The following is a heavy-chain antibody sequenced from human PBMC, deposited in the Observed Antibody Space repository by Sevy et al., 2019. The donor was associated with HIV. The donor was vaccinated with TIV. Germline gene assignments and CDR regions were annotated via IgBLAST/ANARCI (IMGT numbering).Heavy chain of an antibody. Sequence: ASVKVSCKVSGYTLTKLSIDWVRQAPGKALEWMGEFDPQDVKTINSQRFQGRLTMTVDTSTDTAYMELSSLTSEDTAVNYCETVGLRYFSHSSSYQGDWIDPWGQRTLVTVSS. CDR2: FDPQDVKT. CDR1: GYTLTKLS. D-gene: IGHD2-2*01. V-gene: IGHV1-24*01. J-gene: IGHJ5*02. CDR3: ETVGLRYFSHSSSYQGDWIDP.